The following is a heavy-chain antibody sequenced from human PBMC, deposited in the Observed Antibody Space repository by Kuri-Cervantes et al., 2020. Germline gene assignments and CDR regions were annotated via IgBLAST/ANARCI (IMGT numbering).Heavy chain of an antibody. V-gene: IGHV3-13*01. D-gene: IGHD1-7*01. J-gene: IGHJ5*02. Sequence: GSVKGRFTISRENAKNSLYLQMNSLRAGDTAVYYCARGGDGPNWSYAGFDPWGQGTLVTVSS. CDR3: ARGGDGPNWSYAGFDP.